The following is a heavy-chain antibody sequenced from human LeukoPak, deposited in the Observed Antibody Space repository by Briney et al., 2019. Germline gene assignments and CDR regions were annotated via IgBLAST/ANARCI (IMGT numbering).Heavy chain of an antibody. J-gene: IGHJ3*02. D-gene: IGHD1-26*01. V-gene: IGHV1-69*05. CDR3: ACRLGATDAFDI. CDR1: GGTFSSYA. CDR2: IIPIFGTA. Sequence: SVKVSCKASGGTFSSYAISWVRQAPGQGLEWMRGIIPIFGTANYAQKFQGRVTITTDESTSTAYMELSSLRSEDTAVYYCACRLGATDAFDIWGQGTMATVSS.